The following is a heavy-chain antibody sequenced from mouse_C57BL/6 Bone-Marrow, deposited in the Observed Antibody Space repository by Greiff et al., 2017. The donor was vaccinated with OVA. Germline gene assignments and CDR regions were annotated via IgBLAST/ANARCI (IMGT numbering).Heavy chain of an antibody. J-gene: IGHJ4*01. CDR2: IYPGSGST. Sequence: VKLQQPGAELVKPGASVKMSCKASGYTFTSYWITWVKQRPGQGLEWIGDIYPGSGSTNYNEKFKSKATLTVDTSSSTAYMQLSSMTSEDSAVYYCARYDYDLYYYAMDYWGQGTSVTVSS. D-gene: IGHD2-4*01. CDR1: GYTFTSYW. CDR3: ARYDYDLYYYAMDY. V-gene: IGHV1-55*01.